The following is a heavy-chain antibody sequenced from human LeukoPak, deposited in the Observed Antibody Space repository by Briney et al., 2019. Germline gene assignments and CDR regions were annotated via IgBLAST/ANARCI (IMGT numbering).Heavy chain of an antibody. V-gene: IGHV4-4*02. CDR3: ARDRGMWVFRYFDL. CDR2: IYHSGST. J-gene: IGHJ2*01. D-gene: IGHD3-10*01. CDR1: GGSISSSNW. Sequence: PSETLSLTCAVSGGSISSSNWWSWVRQPPGKGLEWIGEIYHSGSTNYNPSLKSRVTISVDKSKNQFPLKLSSVTAADTAVYYCARDRGMWVFRYFDLWGRGTLVTVSS.